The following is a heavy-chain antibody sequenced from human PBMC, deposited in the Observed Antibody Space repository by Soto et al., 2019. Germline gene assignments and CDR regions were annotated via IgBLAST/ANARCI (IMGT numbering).Heavy chain of an antibody. D-gene: IGHD3-22*01. CDR1: GGSISSGGYY. J-gene: IGHJ5*02. CDR2: IYYSGST. V-gene: IGHV4-31*03. CDR3: ARVAGSRYYEENWFDP. Sequence: SETLSLTCTASGGSISSGGYYWSWIRQHPGKGLEWIGYIYYSGSTYYNPSLKSRVTISVDTSKNQFSLKLSSVTAADTAVYYCARVAGSRYYEENWFDPWGQGTLVTVSS.